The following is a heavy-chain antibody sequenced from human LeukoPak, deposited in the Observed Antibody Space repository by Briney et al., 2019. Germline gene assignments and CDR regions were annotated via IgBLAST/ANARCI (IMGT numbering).Heavy chain of an antibody. CDR2: ISGNGDIT. D-gene: IGHD2-15*01. CDR1: RFTFNTYA. J-gene: IGHJ4*02. CDR3: ARVKRDCSGGSCYSYDH. Sequence: GGSLRLSCAASRFTFNTYAVNWVRQAPGKGLEWVSAISGNGDITYYADSVRGRFTISRDNSKNTLYLQMNSLKAVDPGVDLLARVKRDCSGGSCYSYDHWGQGTLVTVSS. V-gene: IGHV3-23*01.